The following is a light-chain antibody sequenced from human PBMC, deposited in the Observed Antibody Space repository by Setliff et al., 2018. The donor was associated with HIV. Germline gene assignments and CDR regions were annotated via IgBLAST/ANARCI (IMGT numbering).Light chain of an antibody. CDR3: AAWDDSLSNDV. CDR2: DVT. J-gene: IGLJ1*01. CDR1: SSDVGGYDY. V-gene: IGLV2-11*01. Sequence: QSALTQPRSVSGSPGQSVTISCTGTSSDVGGYDYVSWFQQPPGKAPLLIIYDVTKRPSGVPDRFSGSRSGNTASLTISGLQADDEASYYCAAWDDSLSNDVFGTGTKVTVL.